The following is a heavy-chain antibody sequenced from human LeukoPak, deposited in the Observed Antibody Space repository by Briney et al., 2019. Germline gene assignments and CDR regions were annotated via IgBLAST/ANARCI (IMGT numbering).Heavy chain of an antibody. J-gene: IGHJ6*04. CDR1: GFSFSSYT. Sequence: GGSLRLSCAASGFSFSSYTMNWVRQAPGKGLEWVSSISSSSSYIYDADSVKGRFTISRDNAKKLLHLQMNSLRAEDTAVYYCAELGITMIGGVWGKGTTVTISS. CDR3: AELGITMIGGV. D-gene: IGHD3-10*02. CDR2: ISSSSSYI. V-gene: IGHV3-21*01.